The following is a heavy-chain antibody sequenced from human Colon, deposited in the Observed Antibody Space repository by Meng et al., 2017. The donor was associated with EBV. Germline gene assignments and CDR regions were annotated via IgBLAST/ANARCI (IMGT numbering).Heavy chain of an antibody. CDR3: ASLYGDSSVWYLDL. D-gene: IGHD4-17*01. CDR1: GGSISSGNHY. Sequence: QVQLQESGPGLVKPSXXLSRTCTVSGGSISSGNHYWSWIRQHPGKGLEYIGYIYYSGSTYYNPSLKSRVIISVDTSKNQFSLRLNSVTAADTAVYYCASLYGDSSVWYLDLWGRGTLVTVSS. CDR2: IYYSGST. V-gene: IGHV4-31*03. J-gene: IGHJ2*01.